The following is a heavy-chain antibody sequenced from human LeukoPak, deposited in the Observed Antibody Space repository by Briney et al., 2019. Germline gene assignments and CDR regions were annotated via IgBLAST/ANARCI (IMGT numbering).Heavy chain of an antibody. CDR3: ASVSTLGYCSSTSCYGWFDP. Sequence: SETLSLTCAVYGGSFSGYYWSWIRQPPGKGLEWIGEINHSGSTNYNPSLKSRVTISVDTSKNQFSLKLSSVTAADTAVYYCASVSTLGYCSSTSCYGWFDPWGQGTLVTVSS. CDR2: INHSGST. CDR1: GGSFSGYY. D-gene: IGHD2-2*01. V-gene: IGHV4-34*01. J-gene: IGHJ5*02.